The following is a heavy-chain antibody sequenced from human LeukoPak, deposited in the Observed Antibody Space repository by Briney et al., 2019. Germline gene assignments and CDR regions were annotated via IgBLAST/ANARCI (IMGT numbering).Heavy chain of an antibody. CDR1: GGSFSGYY. D-gene: IGHD2-2*01. CDR3: ARGAYCSGTSCYVLGLGPNYYYYYMDV. J-gene: IGHJ6*03. CDR2: INHSGST. V-gene: IGHV4-34*01. Sequence: PSETLSLTCADDGGSFSGYYWSWIRQPPGKGLEWIGEINHSGSTNYNPSLKSRVTISVDTSKNQFSLKLSSVTAADTAVYYCARGAYCSGTSCYVLGLGPNYYYYYMDVWGKGTTVTVSS.